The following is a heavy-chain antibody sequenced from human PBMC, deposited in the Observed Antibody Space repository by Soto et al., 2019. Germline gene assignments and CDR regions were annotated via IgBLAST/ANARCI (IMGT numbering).Heavy chain of an antibody. CDR2: FDPEDGET. Sequence: GSSVKVSCKVSGYTLTELSMHWVRQAPGKGLEWMGGFDPEDGETIYAQKFQGRVTMTEDTSTDTAYMELSSLRSEDTAVYYCATVMVRGVIVGFDYWGQGTLVTVSS. D-gene: IGHD3-10*01. V-gene: IGHV1-24*01. J-gene: IGHJ4*02. CDR3: ATVMVRGVIVGFDY. CDR1: GYTLTELS.